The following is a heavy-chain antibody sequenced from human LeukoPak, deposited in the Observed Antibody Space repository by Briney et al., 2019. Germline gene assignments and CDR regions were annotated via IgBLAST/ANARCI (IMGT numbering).Heavy chain of an antibody. Sequence: SETLSLTCAVYGGSFSGYYWSWIRQPPGKGLEWIGEINHSGSTNYNPSLKSRVTISVDTSKNQFSLKLSSVAAADTAVYYCARSNYYYYGVDVWGQGTTVTVSS. CDR1: GGSFSGYY. CDR3: ARSNYYYYGVDV. J-gene: IGHJ6*02. V-gene: IGHV4-34*01. CDR2: INHSGST.